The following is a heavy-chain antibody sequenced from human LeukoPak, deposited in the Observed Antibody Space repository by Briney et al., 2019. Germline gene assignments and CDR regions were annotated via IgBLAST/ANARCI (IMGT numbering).Heavy chain of an antibody. D-gene: IGHD6-6*01. J-gene: IGHJ4*02. V-gene: IGHV3-23*01. CDR2: ISGGGDST. CDR1: GFTFSTYA. Sequence: GGSLRLSCAASGFTFSTYAMSWVRQAPGKGLEWLSAISGGGDSTWYADSVKGRFTISRDNSKNTLSLQMNSLRAEDTTVYYCAKGSSAVRPYFFDYWGQGILVTVSS. CDR3: AKGSSAVRPYFFDY.